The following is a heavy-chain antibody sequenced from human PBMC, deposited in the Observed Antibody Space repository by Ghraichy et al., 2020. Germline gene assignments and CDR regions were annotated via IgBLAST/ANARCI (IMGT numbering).Heavy chain of an antibody. J-gene: IGHJ4*02. CDR1: GGSISSSSYY. V-gene: IGHV4-39*01. D-gene: IGHD2/OR15-2a*01. Sequence: SETLSLTCTVSGGSISSSSYYWGWIRQPPGKGLEWVGSIYYTANTYYNPSLKSRVTMSVDTSKNQFSLRLSSVTAADTAVYYCASLDFRFPTRWGQGTLVTVSS. CDR3: ASLDFRFPTR. CDR2: IYYTANT.